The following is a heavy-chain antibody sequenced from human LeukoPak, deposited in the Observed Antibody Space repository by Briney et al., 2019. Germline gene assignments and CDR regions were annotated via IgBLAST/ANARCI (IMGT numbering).Heavy chain of an antibody. V-gene: IGHV3-15*01. J-gene: IGHJ4*02. Sequence: GGSLRLSCAASGFTFSNAWMSWVRQAPGKGLEWVGRIKSKTDGGTTDYAAPVKGRFTISRDDSKNTLYLQMNSLKTEDTAVYYCAKTRGLYCTNGVCYDFDYWGQGTLVTVSS. CDR3: AKTRGLYCTNGVCYDFDY. CDR2: IKSKTDGGTT. CDR1: GFTFSNAW. D-gene: IGHD2-8*01.